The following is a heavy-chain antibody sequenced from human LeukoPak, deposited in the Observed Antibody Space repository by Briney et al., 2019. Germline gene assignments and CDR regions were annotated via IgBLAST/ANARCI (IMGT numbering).Heavy chain of an antibody. CDR3: AKGRAVVVVAAEFDY. J-gene: IGHJ4*02. Sequence: PGGSLILSCAASRFTFSAYSMTWVRQAPGKGLEWVSAISGSGGNTYYADSVKGRFTISRDNSKNTLYLQMNSLRAEDTAVYYCAKGRAVVVVAAEFDYWGQGTLVTVSS. V-gene: IGHV3-23*01. CDR1: RFTFSAYS. D-gene: IGHD2-15*01. CDR2: ISGSGGNT.